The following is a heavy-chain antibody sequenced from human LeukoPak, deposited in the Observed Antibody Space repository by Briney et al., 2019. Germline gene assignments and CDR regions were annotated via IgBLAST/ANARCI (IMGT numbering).Heavy chain of an antibody. D-gene: IGHD3-3*01. V-gene: IGHV4-34*01. Sequence: SETLSLTCAVYGGSFSGYYWSWIRQPPGKGLEWIGEINHSRSTNYNPSLKSRVTISVDTSKNQFSLKLSSVTAADTAVYYCAFQVRFLRYGMDVWGQGTTVTVSS. CDR3: AFQVRFLRYGMDV. CDR2: INHSRST. J-gene: IGHJ6*01. CDR1: GGSFSGYY.